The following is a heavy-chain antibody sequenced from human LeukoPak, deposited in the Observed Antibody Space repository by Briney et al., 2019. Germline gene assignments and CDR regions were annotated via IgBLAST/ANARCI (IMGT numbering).Heavy chain of an antibody. CDR2: INDYSGNT. J-gene: IGHJ6*02. CDR3: ARGRIAKIVVVHSFQYGMDV. V-gene: IGHV4-34*01. Sequence: SETLSLTCDVFGGSFTDYFWTWIRQSPGKGLEWIGEINDYSGNTNYNLSLNSRVSISLEKSKNQFSLELRSVTAADTAVYYCARGRIAKIVVVHSFQYGMDVWGQGTTVTVSS. D-gene: IGHD3-22*01. CDR1: GGSFTDYF.